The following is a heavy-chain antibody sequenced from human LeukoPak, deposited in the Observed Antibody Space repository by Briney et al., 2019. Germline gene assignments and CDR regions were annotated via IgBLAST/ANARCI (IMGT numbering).Heavy chain of an antibody. D-gene: IGHD2-2*01. J-gene: IGHJ6*02. CDR1: GFTFSSYG. Sequence: GRSLRLSCAASGFTFSSYGMHWVRQAPGKGLEWVAVISYDGSNKYYADSVKGRFTISRDSSKNTLYLQVNSLRAEDTAVYYCAKDQYVSPPYCSSTSCPYYYYGMDVWGQGTTVTVS. V-gene: IGHV3-30*18. CDR2: ISYDGSNK. CDR3: AKDQYVSPPYCSSTSCPYYYYGMDV.